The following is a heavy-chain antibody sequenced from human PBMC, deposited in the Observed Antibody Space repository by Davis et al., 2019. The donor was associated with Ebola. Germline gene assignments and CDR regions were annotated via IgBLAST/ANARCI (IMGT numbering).Heavy chain of an antibody. CDR1: GFTFSDYY. V-gene: IGHV3-11*06. J-gene: IGHJ3*01. CDR2: ISSNNDYT. Sequence: GGSLRLSCAVSGFTFSDYYMTWIRQAPGQGLESVSYISSNNDYTNYADSVRGRFTISRDDAKGSLYLQMNSLRADDTAVYYCARVNHPARNYFGSGTAVFDLWGQGTPVTVS. D-gene: IGHD3-10*01. CDR3: ARVNHPARNYFGSGTAVFDL.